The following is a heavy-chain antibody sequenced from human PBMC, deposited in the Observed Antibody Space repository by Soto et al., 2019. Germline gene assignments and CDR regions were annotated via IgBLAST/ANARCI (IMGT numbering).Heavy chain of an antibody. V-gene: IGHV3-7*01. Sequence: GGSLRLSCAASGFTLSSYWMSWVRQAPGKGLEWVANIKQDGSEKYYVDSVKGRFTISRDNAKNSLYLQMNSLRAEDTAVYYCARGFRFLEWLSFDYWGQGTLVTVSS. CDR1: GFTLSSYW. CDR3: ARGFRFLEWLSFDY. D-gene: IGHD3-3*01. J-gene: IGHJ4*02. CDR2: IKQDGSEK.